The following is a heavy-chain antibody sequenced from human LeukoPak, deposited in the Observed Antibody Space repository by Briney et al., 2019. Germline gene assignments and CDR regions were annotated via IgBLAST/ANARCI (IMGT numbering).Heavy chain of an antibody. D-gene: IGHD3-10*01. CDR2: ISRSSSYI. CDR1: GYTFSSYT. J-gene: IGHJ4*02. Sequence: PGGSLRLSCAASGYTFSSYTMNWVRQAPGKGLEWVSSISRSSSYIYYADSMKGRFTISRDNAKNSLDLQMHSLRAEDTAVYYCARGSTVVRGVSPAGDYWGQGTLVTVSS. CDR3: ARGSTVVRGVSPAGDY. V-gene: IGHV3-21*01.